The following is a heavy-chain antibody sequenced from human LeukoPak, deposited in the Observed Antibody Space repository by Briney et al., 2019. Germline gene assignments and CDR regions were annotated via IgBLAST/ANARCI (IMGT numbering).Heavy chain of an antibody. V-gene: IGHV4-34*01. CDR2: INHSGST. J-gene: IGHJ4*02. CDR3: ARGIVLMVYATFDY. D-gene: IGHD2-8*01. Sequence: SETLSLTCAVYGGSFSGYYWTWIRQAPGKGLEWVGEINHSGSTNYNPSLKRRVTISVDTSKNQFSLKLSSVTAADTAVYYCARGIVLMVYATFDYWGQGTLVTVSS. CDR1: GGSFSGYY.